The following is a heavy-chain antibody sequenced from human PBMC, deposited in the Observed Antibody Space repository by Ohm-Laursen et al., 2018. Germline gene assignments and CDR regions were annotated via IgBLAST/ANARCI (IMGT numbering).Heavy chain of an antibody. D-gene: IGHD3-10*01. CDR2: INPSGGST. Sequence: ASVKVSCKASGYTFTSYYMHWVRQAPGQGLEWMGIINPSGGSTSYAQKFQGRVTMTRDTSISTAYMELSRLRSDDTAVYYCAGGNTYYYNYWGQGTLVTVSS. CDR3: AGGNTYYYNY. CDR1: GYTFTSYY. V-gene: IGHV1-46*01. J-gene: IGHJ4*02.